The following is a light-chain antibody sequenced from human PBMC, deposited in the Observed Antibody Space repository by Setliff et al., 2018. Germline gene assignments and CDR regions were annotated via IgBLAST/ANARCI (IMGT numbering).Light chain of an antibody. CDR1: SSDVGGYDY. CDR3: SSYTSLSTRV. CDR2: EVT. V-gene: IGLV2-8*01. J-gene: IGLJ1*01. Sequence: QSVLTQPPSASGSPGQSVTISCTGTSSDVGGYDYVSWYQQHPGKAPKLILYEVTKRPSGVPDRFSGSKSGNTASLTVSGLQAEDEADYYCSSYTSLSTRVFGTGTKVTVL.